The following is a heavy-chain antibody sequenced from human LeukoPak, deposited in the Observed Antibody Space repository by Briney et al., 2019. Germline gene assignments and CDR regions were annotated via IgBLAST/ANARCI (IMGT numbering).Heavy chain of an antibody. CDR1: GYTFTGYY. J-gene: IGHJ6*02. CDR3: ATYSNSTLQYYYGLDV. V-gene: IGHV1-2*02. Sequence: ASVTVSCKTSGYTFTGYYLHWVRQAPGQGLEWMGWIRPNSGGTKNAQKFQGRVTMTRDTSISTAYMALNRLTSDDTAVYYCATYSNSTLQYYYGLDVWGRGTT. CDR2: IRPNSGGT. D-gene: IGHD6-6*01.